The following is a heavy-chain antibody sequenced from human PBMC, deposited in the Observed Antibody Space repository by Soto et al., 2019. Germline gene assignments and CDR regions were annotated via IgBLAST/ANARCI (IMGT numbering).Heavy chain of an antibody. Sequence: PGGSLRLSCAASGFTVSSNYMSWVRQAPGKGLEWVSVIYSGGSTYYADSVKGRFTISRDNSKNTLYLQMNSLRAEDTAVYYCARLVGIATPYYYYYMDVWGKGTTVTVSS. CDR3: ARLVGIATPYYYYYMDV. J-gene: IGHJ6*03. D-gene: IGHD6-13*01. CDR1: GFTVSSNY. CDR2: IYSGGST. V-gene: IGHV3-53*01.